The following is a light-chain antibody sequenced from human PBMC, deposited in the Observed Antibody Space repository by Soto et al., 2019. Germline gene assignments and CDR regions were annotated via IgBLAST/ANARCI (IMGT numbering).Light chain of an antibody. CDR1: QSISSW. CDR2: KAS. CDR3: QQYSSYSQT. J-gene: IGKJ1*01. Sequence: DIQMTQSPSTLSASVGDRVTITCRASQSISSWLAWYQQKPGKAPKVLISKASSLKSGVPSRFSGSGSGTEFTLTISSLQPDDFATYYCQQYSSYSQTFGQGNKVEIK. V-gene: IGKV1-5*03.